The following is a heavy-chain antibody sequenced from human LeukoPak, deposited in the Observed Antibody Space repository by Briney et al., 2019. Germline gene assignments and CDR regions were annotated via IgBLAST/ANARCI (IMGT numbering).Heavy chain of an antibody. CDR3: AGYDSSGFYFDY. CDR2: IYTSGST. CDR1: GGSISSGSYY. J-gene: IGHJ4*02. V-gene: IGHV4-61*02. D-gene: IGHD3-22*01. Sequence: SQTLSLTCTVSGGSISSGSYYWSWIRQPAGKGLEWIGRIYTSGSTNYNPSLKSRVTISVDTSKNQFSLKLSSVTAADTAAYYCAGYDSSGFYFDYWGQGTLVTVSS.